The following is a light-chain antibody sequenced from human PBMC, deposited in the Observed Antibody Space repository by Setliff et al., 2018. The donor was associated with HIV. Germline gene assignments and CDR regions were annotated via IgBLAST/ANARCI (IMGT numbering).Light chain of an antibody. CDR3: HQYYDRPRT. J-gene: IGKJ1*01. CDR2: DAS. V-gene: IGKV3-15*01. CDR1: QAVGSK. Sequence: EIIMMQSPATLSVSPGERATLSCRASQAVGSKVAWYQQKPGQSPRLLIYDASSRATDAPARFSGSGSGTEFTLSINNMQPDDFAVYHCHQYYDRPRTFGQGTKVDIK.